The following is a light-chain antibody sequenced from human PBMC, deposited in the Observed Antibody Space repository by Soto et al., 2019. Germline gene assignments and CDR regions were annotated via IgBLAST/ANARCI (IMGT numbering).Light chain of an antibody. Sequence: DLQLTQSPSSLSASVGDRVTITCRASQTINTYLNWYQQKPGKGPNLLIFGSSSLHSGVPSRFSGSGSGPDFTLTISSLQPEDFATYYCQQSYSIPFTFGGGTKIEIK. CDR3: QQSYSIPFT. CDR1: QTINTY. V-gene: IGKV1-39*01. J-gene: IGKJ4*01. CDR2: GSS.